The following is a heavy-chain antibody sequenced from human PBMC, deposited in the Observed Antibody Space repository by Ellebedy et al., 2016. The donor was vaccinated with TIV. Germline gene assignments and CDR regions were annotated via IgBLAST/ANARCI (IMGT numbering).Heavy chain of an antibody. V-gene: IGHV4-4*02. Sequence: MPSETLSLTCAVSGGSISSSNWWSWVRQPPGKGLEWIGEIYHSGSTNYNPSLTSRVTISVDTSKNQFSLKLSSVTAADTAVYYCARGTQSGYCSGGSCYGGLYYFDYWGQGTLVTVSS. CDR3: ARGTQSGYCSGGSCYGGLYYFDY. J-gene: IGHJ4*02. D-gene: IGHD2-15*01. CDR2: IYHSGST. CDR1: GGSISSSNW.